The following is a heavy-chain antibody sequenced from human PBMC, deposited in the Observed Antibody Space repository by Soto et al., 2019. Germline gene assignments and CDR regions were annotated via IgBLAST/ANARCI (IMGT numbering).Heavy chain of an antibody. D-gene: IGHD4-4*01. J-gene: IGHJ4*02. V-gene: IGHV1-69*13. CDR2: IIPIFGTA. CDR1: GGTFSSYA. Sequence: ASVKVSCKASGGTFSSYAIGWVRQAPGQGLEWMGGIIPIFGTANYAQKFQGRVTVTADESTSTAYMELSSLRSEDTAVYYCARLYSNYQYYFDYWGQGTLVTVSS. CDR3: ARLYSNYQYYFDY.